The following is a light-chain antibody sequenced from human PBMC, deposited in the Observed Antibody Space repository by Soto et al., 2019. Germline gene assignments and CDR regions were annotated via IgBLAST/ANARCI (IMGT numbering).Light chain of an antibody. Sequence: EIVMTQSPATLSVSPGERATLSCRASQNIGTDLAWYQHKPGRTPRLLIYGVSTRATGVPARFSGSGSGTEFTLTISSLQSEDFAFSNCLQHMHWSTFGQGTKLEVK. J-gene: IGKJ2*02. CDR1: QNIGTD. V-gene: IGKV3-15*01. CDR3: LQHMHWST. CDR2: GVS.